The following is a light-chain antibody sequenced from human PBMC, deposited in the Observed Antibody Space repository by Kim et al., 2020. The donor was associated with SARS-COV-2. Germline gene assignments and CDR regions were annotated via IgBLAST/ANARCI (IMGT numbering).Light chain of an antibody. Sequence: PASIACRASQSRGSSKGGTYLNWCQRRRGQAPRRLSDKVASRESGGPDRFSGSGSGSDGTLQISRVEAEDVGVYYCMQGTQWAFSVGAGTEGDI. V-gene: IGKV2-30*01. CDR3: MQGTQWAFS. CDR1: QSRGSSKGGTY. CDR2: KVA. J-gene: IGKJ3*01.